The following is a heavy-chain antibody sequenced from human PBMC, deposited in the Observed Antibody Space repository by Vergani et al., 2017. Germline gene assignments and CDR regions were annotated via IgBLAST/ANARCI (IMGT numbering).Heavy chain of an antibody. J-gene: IGHJ4*02. V-gene: IGHV3-23*04. CDR2: ISGTDGRT. Sequence: EVHLVESGGGLVQPGRSLRLSCSGSGFTLGDYAMTWVRQAPGKGLEWVSSISGTDGRTYYADSVKGRFTISRDNSKNTLYLQMNSLRAEDTAVYFCVTDPRYIVAVPGPHEYWGQGTLVTVSS. CDR1: GFTLGDYA. D-gene: IGHD2-2*01. CDR3: VTDPRYIVAVPGPHEY.